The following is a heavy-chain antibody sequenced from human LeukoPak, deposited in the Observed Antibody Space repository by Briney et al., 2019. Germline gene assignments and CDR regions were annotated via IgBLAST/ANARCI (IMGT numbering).Heavy chain of an antibody. CDR3: AKDYAVGSIDY. CDR1: GFTLSSYA. D-gene: IGHD3-16*01. Sequence: GGSLRLSCAASGFTLSSYAMSWVRQGPGKGLEWVSAISVSGNTYHADSVKGRFTISRDSSKNTLYLQMNSLRAGDAAVYYCAKDYAVGSIDYWGQGTLVTVSS. J-gene: IGHJ4*02. CDR2: ISVSGNT. V-gene: IGHV3-23*01.